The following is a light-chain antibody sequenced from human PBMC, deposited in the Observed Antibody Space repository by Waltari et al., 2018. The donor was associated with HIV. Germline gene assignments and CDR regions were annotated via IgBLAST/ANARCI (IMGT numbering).Light chain of an antibody. CDR2: EDH. CDR3: HSYDTTKRRGV. Sequence: KFMLTQPHSVSESPGKTVTISCTRSSGSIASNYVQWYQQRPGGAPSTVIYEDHQRPSGVPDRLSGSIDSSSNSASLPISGQKTEEEADYYCHSYDTTKRRGVFGGGTKLTVL. V-gene: IGLV6-57*03. J-gene: IGLJ3*02. CDR1: SGSIASNY.